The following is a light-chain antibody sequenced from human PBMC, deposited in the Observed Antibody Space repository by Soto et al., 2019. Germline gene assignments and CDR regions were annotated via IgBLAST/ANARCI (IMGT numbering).Light chain of an antibody. J-gene: IGLJ3*02. Sequence: QSALTQPASVSGSPGQSITISCAGSSNDVGSYDLVSWYQHHPGNAPKLIIFEVNKRPSGVSDRFSGSKSGNTAFLTISGLQPEDESDYYCCSFAGATIWVFGGGTKLTVL. CDR2: EVN. CDR3: CSFAGATIWV. V-gene: IGLV2-23*02. CDR1: SNDVGSYDL.